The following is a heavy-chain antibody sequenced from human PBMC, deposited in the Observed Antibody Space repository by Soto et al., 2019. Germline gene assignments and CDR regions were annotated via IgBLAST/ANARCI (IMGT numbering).Heavy chain of an antibody. Sequence: PGGSLRLSCAASGFAFSSYSMNWVRQAPGKGLEWVSSISSSSSYIYYADSVKGRFTISRDNAKNSLYLQMNSLRAEDTAVYYCARARSPYSSSWTDYWGQGTLVTVPS. CDR3: ARARSPYSSSWTDY. CDR1: GFAFSSYS. D-gene: IGHD6-13*01. J-gene: IGHJ4*02. V-gene: IGHV3-21*01. CDR2: ISSSSSYI.